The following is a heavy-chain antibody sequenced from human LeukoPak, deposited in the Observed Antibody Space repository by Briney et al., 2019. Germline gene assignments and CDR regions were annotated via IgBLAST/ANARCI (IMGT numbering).Heavy chain of an antibody. CDR3: ARELSPVTTSAYYYYYMDV. D-gene: IGHD4-11*01. Sequence: GSLRLSCAASGFTFSSYWMSWVRQRPGKGLEGIGEINHSGSTNYNPSLKSQVTISVDTSKNQFSLKLSSVTAADTAVYYCARELSPVTTSAYYYYYMDVWGKGTTVTVSS. CDR2: INHSGST. CDR1: GFTFSSYW. J-gene: IGHJ6*03. V-gene: IGHV4-34*01.